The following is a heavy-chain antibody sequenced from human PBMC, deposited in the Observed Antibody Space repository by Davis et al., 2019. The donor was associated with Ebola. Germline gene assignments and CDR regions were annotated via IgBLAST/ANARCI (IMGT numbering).Heavy chain of an antibody. V-gene: IGHV3-23*01. J-gene: IGHJ3*02. D-gene: IGHD2-2*02. CDR1: GFNFSTYV. Sequence: GESLKISCAASGFNFSTYVLTWVRQAPGKGLEWVSSVSASGSRLYYADSVRGRFIISRDNSKNTLYLQMSSLRVEDTAMYYCMKQYCSSTSCYTGGFDIWGQGTMVTVSS. CDR2: VSASGSRL. CDR3: MKQYCSSTSCYTGGFDI.